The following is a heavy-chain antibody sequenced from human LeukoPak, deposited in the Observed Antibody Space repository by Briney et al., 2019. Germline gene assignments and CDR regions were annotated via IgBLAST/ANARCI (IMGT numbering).Heavy chain of an antibody. CDR3: ASRDSSGYSD. Sequence: GGSLRLSCAASGFTVSSNYMSWVRQAPGKGLEWVSVIYSGGSTYYADSVKGRFTISRHNSKNTLYLQMSSLRAEDTAVYYCASRDSSGYSDWGQGTLVTVSS. V-gene: IGHV3-53*04. D-gene: IGHD3-22*01. J-gene: IGHJ4*02. CDR2: IYSGGST. CDR1: GFTVSSNY.